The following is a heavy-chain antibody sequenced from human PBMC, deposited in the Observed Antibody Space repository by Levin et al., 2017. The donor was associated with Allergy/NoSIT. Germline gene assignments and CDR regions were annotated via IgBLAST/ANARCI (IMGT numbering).Heavy chain of an antibody. CDR3: ARGPSELSYYYGMDV. CDR2: IIPIFGTA. V-gene: IGHV1-69*13. J-gene: IGHJ6*02. Sequence: SVKVSCKASGGTFSSYAISWVRQAPGQGLEWMGGIIPIFGTANYAQKFQGRVTITADESTSTAYMELSSLRSEDTAVYYCARGPSELSYYYGMDVWGQGTTVTVSS. CDR1: GGTFSSYA. D-gene: IGHD1-26*01.